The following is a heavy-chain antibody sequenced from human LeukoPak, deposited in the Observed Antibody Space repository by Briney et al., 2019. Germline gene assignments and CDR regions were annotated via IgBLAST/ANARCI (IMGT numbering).Heavy chain of an antibody. V-gene: IGHV3-7*01. CDR3: ARDAGYYVHDL. J-gene: IGHJ5*02. Sequence: TGGSLRLSCAASGFPFTTYWMGWVRQAPGKGLEWLANIKQDGSAEHYADSVRGQFTISSDNAKISLFLQMNSLTAEDTAVYYCARDAGYYVHDLWGQGTLVTVSS. CDR2: IKQDGSAE. CDR1: GFPFTTYW. D-gene: IGHD3-10*02.